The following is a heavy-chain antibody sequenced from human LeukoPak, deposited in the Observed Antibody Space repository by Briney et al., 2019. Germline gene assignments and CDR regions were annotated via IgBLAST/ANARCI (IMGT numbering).Heavy chain of an antibody. CDR3: ARVHGARWYFDY. Sequence: PSQTLSLTCAVSGGSISSGGYSWSWIRQPPGKGLEWIGYIYHSGSTYYNPSLKSRVTISVDRSENQFSLKLSSVTAADTAVYYCARVHGARWYFDYWGQGTLVTVSS. D-gene: IGHD3-10*01. CDR1: GGSISSGGYS. J-gene: IGHJ4*02. V-gene: IGHV4-30-2*01. CDR2: IYHSGST.